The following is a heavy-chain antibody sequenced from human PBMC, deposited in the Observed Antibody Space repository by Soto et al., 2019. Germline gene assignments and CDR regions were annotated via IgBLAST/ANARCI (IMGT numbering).Heavy chain of an antibody. CDR3: ARNTDHRLVRGWLDP. V-gene: IGHV3-30-3*01. CDR1: GLSFSSSA. J-gene: IGHJ5*02. Sequence: VGSLRLSCAASGLSFSSSAMHWVRQAPGKGLEWVAMISHDGSHEYYGDSVKGRFSVSRDNSHNILHLQMNSLRVEDTAVYFCARNTDHRLVRGWLDPWGQGTLVTVSS. D-gene: IGHD3-10*01. CDR2: ISHDGSHE.